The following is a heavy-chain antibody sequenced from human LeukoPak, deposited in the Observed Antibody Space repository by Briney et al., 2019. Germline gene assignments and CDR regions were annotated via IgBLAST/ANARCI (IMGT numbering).Heavy chain of an antibody. CDR2: IWYDGQTK. J-gene: IGHJ4*02. Sequence: GGSLSLSCKPSEFIFGNYGMHWVRKPPGKGLKWGALIWYDGQTKFYADSVKGRFTISRDNSGNTLFLQMSSLRVEDTAIYYCAREWGRIAVAGGPGYWGQGALVTVSS. CDR3: AREWGRIAVAGGPGY. D-gene: IGHD6-19*01. CDR1: EFIFGNYG. V-gene: IGHV3-33*01.